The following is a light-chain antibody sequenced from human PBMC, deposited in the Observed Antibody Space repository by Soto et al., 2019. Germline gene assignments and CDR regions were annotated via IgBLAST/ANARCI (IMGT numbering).Light chain of an antibody. Sequence: QSALTQPPSAAGSPGQSVTISCTGTSSDVGRCNYVSWYQQHPGKAPKLMIYDVTKLPSGVPDRFSGSKSGNTASLTVSGLQPEDEADYSCSSYADSNPYVFGTGTKVTVL. CDR3: SSYADSNPYV. CDR2: DVT. CDR1: SSDVGRCNY. V-gene: IGLV2-8*01. J-gene: IGLJ1*01.